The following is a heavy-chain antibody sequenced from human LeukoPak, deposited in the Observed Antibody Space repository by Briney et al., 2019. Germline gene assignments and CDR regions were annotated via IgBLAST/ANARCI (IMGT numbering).Heavy chain of an antibody. Sequence: PSETLSLTCTVSGGSISSYYWSWIRQPPGKGLEWIGYIYYSVSTNYNPSLKSRVTISVDTSKNQFSLRLSSVTAADTAVYYCARVTDYVMEDYFDYWGQGTLVTVSS. CDR1: GGSISSYY. J-gene: IGHJ4*02. D-gene: IGHD3-16*01. CDR2: IYYSVST. CDR3: ARVTDYVMEDYFDY. V-gene: IGHV4-59*01.